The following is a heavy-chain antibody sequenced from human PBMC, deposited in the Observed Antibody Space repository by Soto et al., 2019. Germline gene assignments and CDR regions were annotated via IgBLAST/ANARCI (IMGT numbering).Heavy chain of an antibody. D-gene: IGHD3-3*01. CDR2: ISGSGGST. CDR1: GFTFSSYA. V-gene: IGHV3-23*01. Sequence: SLRLSCAAPGFTFSSYAMSWVRQAPGKGLEWVSAISGSGGSTYYADSVKGRFTISRDNSKNTLYLQMNSPRAEDTAVYYCAKGEREWLNWFDPWGQGTLVTVSS. J-gene: IGHJ5*02. CDR3: AKGEREWLNWFDP.